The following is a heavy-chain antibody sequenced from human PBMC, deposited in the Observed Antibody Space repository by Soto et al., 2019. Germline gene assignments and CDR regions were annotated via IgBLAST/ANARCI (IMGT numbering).Heavy chain of an antibody. CDR1: GGTFSSYA. CDR3: ARSQGSSTSLEIYYYYYYGMDV. CDR2: IIPISGTA. D-gene: IGHD2-2*01. Sequence: QVQLVQSGAEVKKPGSSVKVSCKASGGTFSSYAISWVRQAPGQGLEWMGGIIPISGTANYAQKFQGRVTITADESTSTVYMELSSLRSEDTAVYFCARSQGSSTSLEIYYYYYYGMDVWGQGTTVTVFS. J-gene: IGHJ6*02. V-gene: IGHV1-69*01.